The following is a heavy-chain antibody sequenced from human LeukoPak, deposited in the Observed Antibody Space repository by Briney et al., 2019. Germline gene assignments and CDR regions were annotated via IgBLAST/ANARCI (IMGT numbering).Heavy chain of an antibody. J-gene: IGHJ5*02. D-gene: IGHD3-3*01. Sequence: PGGSLRLSCAASGFTFSSYAMHWVRQAPGKGLEWVAVISYDGSNKYYADSVKGRFTISRDNSKNTLYLQMNSLRAEDTAVYYCARGRITISGVVNWFDPWGQGTLVTVSS. CDR2: ISYDGSNK. CDR1: GFTFSSYA. V-gene: IGHV3-30-3*01. CDR3: ARGRITISGVVNWFDP.